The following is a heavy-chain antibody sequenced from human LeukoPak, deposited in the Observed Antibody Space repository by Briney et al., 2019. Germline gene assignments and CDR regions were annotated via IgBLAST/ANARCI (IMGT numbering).Heavy chain of an antibody. CDR1: GGSISSYY. CDR2: ISNTGTT. CDR3: AREAIGVATTYYFDY. Sequence: PSETLSLTCSVSGGSISSYYWSWIRQPPGKGLQWIGYISNTGTTNYNPSLKSRVTISLDTSKNQFSLRLNSVTAADTAVYYCAREAIGVATTYYFDYWGQGSLVTVSS. V-gene: IGHV4-59*01. J-gene: IGHJ4*02. D-gene: IGHD5-12*01.